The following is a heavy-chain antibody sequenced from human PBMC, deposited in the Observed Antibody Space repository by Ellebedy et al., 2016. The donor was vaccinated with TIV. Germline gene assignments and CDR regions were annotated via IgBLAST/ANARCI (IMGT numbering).Heavy chain of an antibody. CDR2: IGSTGAAT. J-gene: IGHJ3*01. D-gene: IGHD7-27*01. Sequence: GESLKISXLASGFTFPTHAMSWVRHTPGQGLEWVSSIGSTGAATHYADFVKGRFIISRDNSKSTLFLQMSRLRVEDTAIYYCAKVKTVTGDVGAFDLWGRGTMATVS. CDR3: AKVKTVTGDVGAFDL. V-gene: IGHV3-23*01. CDR1: GFTFPTHA.